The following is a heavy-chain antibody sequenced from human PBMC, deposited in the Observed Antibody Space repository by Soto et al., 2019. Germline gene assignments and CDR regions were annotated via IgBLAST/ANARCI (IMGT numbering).Heavy chain of an antibody. CDR2: ISAYNGNT. J-gene: IGHJ5*02. V-gene: IGHV1-18*01. Sequence: ASVKVSCKASGYTFTSYGISWVRQAPGQGLEWMGWISAYNGNTNYAQKLQGRVTMTTDTSTSTAYMELRSLRSDDTAVYYCARGGPGECSGGSCYFWWFDPWGQGTLVTVAS. D-gene: IGHD2-15*01. CDR1: GYTFTSYG. CDR3: ARGGPGECSGGSCYFWWFDP.